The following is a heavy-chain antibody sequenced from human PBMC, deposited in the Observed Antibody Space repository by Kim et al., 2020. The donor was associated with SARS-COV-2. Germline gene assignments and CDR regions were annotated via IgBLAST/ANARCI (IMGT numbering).Heavy chain of an antibody. Sequence: GGSLRLSCAASGFTFSSYAMSWVRQAPGKGLAWVSAISGSGGSTYYADSVKGRFTISRDNSKNTLYLQMNSLRAEDTAVYYCAKVGTVNYGDYMGWFDPWGQGTLVTVSS. CDR1: GFTFSSYA. J-gene: IGHJ5*02. D-gene: IGHD4-17*01. V-gene: IGHV3-23*01. CDR3: AKVGTVNYGDYMGWFDP. CDR2: ISGSGGST.